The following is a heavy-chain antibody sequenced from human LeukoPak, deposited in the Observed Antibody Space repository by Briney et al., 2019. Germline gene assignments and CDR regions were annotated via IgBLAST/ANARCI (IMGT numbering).Heavy chain of an antibody. Sequence: GGSLRLSCAASGFTFSSYSMNWVRPAPGKGLEWVSYISSSSSTIYYADSVKGRFTISRDNAKNSLYLQMNSLRAEDTAVYYCARDAPNAFDIWGQGTMVTVSS. CDR1: GFTFSSYS. V-gene: IGHV3-48*01. J-gene: IGHJ3*02. CDR3: ARDAPNAFDI. CDR2: ISSSSSTI.